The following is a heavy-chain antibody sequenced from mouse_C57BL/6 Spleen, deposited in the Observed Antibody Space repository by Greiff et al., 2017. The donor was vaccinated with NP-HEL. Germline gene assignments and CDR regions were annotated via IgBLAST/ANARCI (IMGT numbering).Heavy chain of an antibody. CDR2: ISSGGSYT. Sequence: EVMLVESGGDLVKPGGSLKLSCAASGFTFSSYGMSWVRQTPDKRLEWVATISSGGSYTYYPDSVKGRFTISRDNAKNTLYLQMSSLKSEDTAMYYCARPYGSSYPAWFAYWGQGTLVTVSA. CDR1: GFTFSSYG. J-gene: IGHJ3*01. D-gene: IGHD1-1*01. V-gene: IGHV5-6*01. CDR3: ARPYGSSYPAWFAY.